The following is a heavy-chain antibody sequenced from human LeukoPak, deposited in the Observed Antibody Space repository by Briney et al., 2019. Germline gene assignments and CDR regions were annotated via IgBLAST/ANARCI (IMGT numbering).Heavy chain of an antibody. Sequence: SETLSLTCTVSGGSIRSYYWSWIRQPPGKGLEWIGYIYYSGSTNYNPSLKSRVTISVDTSKNQFSLKLSSVTAADTAVYYCARAGYDFWSGYGNLNWFDPWGQGTLVTVSS. V-gene: IGHV4-59*01. CDR1: GGSIRSYY. J-gene: IGHJ5*02. CDR2: IYYSGST. CDR3: ARAGYDFWSGYGNLNWFDP. D-gene: IGHD3-3*01.